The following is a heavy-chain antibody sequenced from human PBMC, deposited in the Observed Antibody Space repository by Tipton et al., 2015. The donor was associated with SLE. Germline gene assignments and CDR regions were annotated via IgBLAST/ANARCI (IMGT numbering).Heavy chain of an antibody. V-gene: IGHV4-39*01. CDR1: GGSISSSNYF. D-gene: IGHD6-13*01. Sequence: TLSLPCTVSGGSISSSNYFWGWIRQPPGKGLGWVGSISSSGSTYYNPSLKSRVTMFVDTSKNQFFLNLSSVTAADTAMYYCARRGTVEQHLLSNYFDYWGQGSLAIVSS. J-gene: IGHJ4*02. CDR3: ARRGTVEQHLLSNYFDY. CDR2: ISSSGST.